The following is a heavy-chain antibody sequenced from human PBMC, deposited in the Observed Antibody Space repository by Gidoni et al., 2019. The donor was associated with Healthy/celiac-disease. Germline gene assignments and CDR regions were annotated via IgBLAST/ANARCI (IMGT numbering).Heavy chain of an antibody. V-gene: IGHV2-70*15. CDR1: GFSLSTSGMC. J-gene: IGHJ3*02. CDR3: ARIREGNAFDI. Sequence: QVTLRESGPALVKPTQTLTLTCTFSGFSLSTSGMCVSWIRQPPGKALEWLARIDWDDDKYYSPSLKTRLTISKDTSKNQVVLTMTNMDPVDTATYYCARIREGNAFDIWGQGTMVTVSS. CDR2: IDWDDDK.